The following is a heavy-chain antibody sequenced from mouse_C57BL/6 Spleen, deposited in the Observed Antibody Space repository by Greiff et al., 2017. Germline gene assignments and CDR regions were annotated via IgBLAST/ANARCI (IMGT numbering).Heavy chain of an antibody. V-gene: IGHV1-26*01. J-gene: IGHJ3*01. CDR3: ADDAAY. Sequence: EVKLQQSGPELVKPGASVKISCKASGYTFTDYYMNWVKQSHGQSLEWIGDINPNNGGTSYNQKFKGKATLTVDKSSSTAYMELRSLTSEDSAVYYCADDAAYWGQGTLVTVSA. CDR1: GYTFTDYY. D-gene: IGHD2-12*01. CDR2: INPNNGGT.